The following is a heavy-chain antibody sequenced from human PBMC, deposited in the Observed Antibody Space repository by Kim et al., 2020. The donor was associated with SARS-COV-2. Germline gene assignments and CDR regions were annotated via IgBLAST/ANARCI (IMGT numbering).Heavy chain of an antibody. CDR1: GDSIDSRSYY. V-gene: IGHV4-39*07. CDR2: IYYSGNT. D-gene: IGHD3-10*01. CDR3: ARGRFLWFGELPN. J-gene: IGHJ4*02. Sequence: SETLSLTCTVSGDSIDSRSYYWGWIRQPPGKGLEWIASIYYSGNTYYNPSLKSRVTISLDMSENQFSLRLSSATAADAAIYYCARGRFLWFGELPNWGQGTLVTVSS.